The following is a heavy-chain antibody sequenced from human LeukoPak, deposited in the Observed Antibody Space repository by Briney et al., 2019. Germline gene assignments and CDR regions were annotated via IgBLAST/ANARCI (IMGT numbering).Heavy chain of an antibody. CDR2: ISGSGGST. D-gene: IGHD2-21*01. Sequence: GGSLRLSCAASGFTFSSYAMSWVRQAPGKGLEWVSAISGSGGSTYYADSVKGRLTISRDNSKNTLYLQMNGLRAEDTAVYYCAKQQVGITAFDYWGQGTLVTVSS. V-gene: IGHV3-23*01. J-gene: IGHJ4*02. CDR1: GFTFSSYA. CDR3: AKQQVGITAFDY.